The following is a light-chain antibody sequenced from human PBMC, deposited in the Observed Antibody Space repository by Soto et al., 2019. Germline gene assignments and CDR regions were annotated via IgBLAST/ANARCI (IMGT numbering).Light chain of an antibody. CDR2: GAS. CDR3: QQYGSSLFT. V-gene: IGKV3-20*01. Sequence: EIVLTQSPGTLSLSPGERATLSCRASQSVSSSYLAWDQQKPGQAPRLLIYGASSRATGIPDRFSGSESGTDFTLTISRLEPEDFAVYYCQQYGSSLFTFGPGTKVDIK. J-gene: IGKJ3*01. CDR1: QSVSSSY.